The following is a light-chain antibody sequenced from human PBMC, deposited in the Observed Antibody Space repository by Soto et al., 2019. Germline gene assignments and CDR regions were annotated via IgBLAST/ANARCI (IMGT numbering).Light chain of an antibody. CDR3: SSYTSSSNHV. CDR1: SSDVGGYNY. J-gene: IGLJ1*01. Sequence: QSALTQPASVSGSPGQSITISCTGTSSDVGGYNYVSWYQQHPGKAPKLMIYEVSNRPSGVSNRFSGSKSGNTASLTISGLQADDEADYYCSSYTSSSNHVFGTGTKLTVL. CDR2: EVS. V-gene: IGLV2-14*01.